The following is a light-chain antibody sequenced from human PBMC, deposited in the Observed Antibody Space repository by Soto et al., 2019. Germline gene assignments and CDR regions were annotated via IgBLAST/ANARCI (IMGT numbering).Light chain of an antibody. CDR1: QRGGSNF. J-gene: IGKJ5*01. CDR2: GIS. CDR3: QHHSQWPIT. V-gene: IGKV3D-15*01. Sequence: ELVLTQSPATLSVSPGKGATLSCRASQRGGSNFLAWYQQKPGQPPRLLIYGISTRAAGIPDRFSGSGSGTEFTLTISSLQPEDFAVYYCQHHSQWPITFGQGTRLEIK.